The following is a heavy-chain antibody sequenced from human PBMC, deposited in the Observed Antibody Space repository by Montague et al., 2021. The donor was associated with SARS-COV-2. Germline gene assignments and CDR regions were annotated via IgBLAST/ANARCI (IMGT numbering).Heavy chain of an antibody. CDR1: GGSISSSSYY. D-gene: IGHD6-13*01. CDR3: AGRGVRYSSSWYSYWFDP. J-gene: IGHJ5*02. V-gene: IGHV4-39*01. CDR2: IHYSGST. Sequence: SETLSPTCTVSGGSISSSSYYWGWIRQPPGKGLEWIGSIHYSGSTYYNPSLKSRVTISVDTSKNQFSLKLSSVTAADTAVYYCAGRGVRYSSSWYSYWFDPWGQGTLVTVSS.